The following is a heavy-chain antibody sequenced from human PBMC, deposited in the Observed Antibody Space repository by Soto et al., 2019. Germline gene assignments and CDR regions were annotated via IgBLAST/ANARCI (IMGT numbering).Heavy chain of an antibody. Sequence: EVQLVESGGGLVKPGGSLRLSCTASGLIFSNYGMNWVRQAAGKRPEWVSTISSGGEYIDYADSVKGPLTISRDNANNTLYLQLTSLGVEDTAVYYCATAGAAGAVMGVWGHGTKVTVSS. CDR3: ATAGAAGAVMGV. V-gene: IGHV3-21*06. D-gene: IGHD6-13*01. CDR1: GLIFSNYG. CDR2: ISSGGEYI. J-gene: IGHJ6*02.